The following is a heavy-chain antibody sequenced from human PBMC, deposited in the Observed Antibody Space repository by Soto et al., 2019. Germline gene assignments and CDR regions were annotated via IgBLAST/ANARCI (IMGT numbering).Heavy chain of an antibody. Sequence: EVQLLESGGGLVQPGGSLRLSCAASGFTFSSYAMSWVRQAPGKGLEWVSAISGSGGSTYYADSVKGRFTISRDTSKNTLYLQMTSLRAEDTAVYYCALGSSSSRRYYYYGMDVWGQGTTVTVSS. CDR2: ISGSGGST. J-gene: IGHJ6*02. D-gene: IGHD6-13*01. CDR1: GFTFSSYA. CDR3: ALGSSSSRRYYYYGMDV. V-gene: IGHV3-23*01.